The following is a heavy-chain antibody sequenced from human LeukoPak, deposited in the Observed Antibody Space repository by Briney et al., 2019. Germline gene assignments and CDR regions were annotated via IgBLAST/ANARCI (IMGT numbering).Heavy chain of an antibody. CDR1: GFTFSDYY. V-gene: IGHV3-11*04. CDR3: ARENPRWGDAFDI. Sequence: GGSLRLSCAASGFTFSDYYMNWIRQAPGKGLEWVSYISSSGSTIYYADSVKGRFTTSRDNSKNTLYLQMNSLRAEDTAVYYCARENPRWGDAFDIWGQGTMVTVSS. CDR2: ISSSGSTI. J-gene: IGHJ3*02. D-gene: IGHD1-14*01.